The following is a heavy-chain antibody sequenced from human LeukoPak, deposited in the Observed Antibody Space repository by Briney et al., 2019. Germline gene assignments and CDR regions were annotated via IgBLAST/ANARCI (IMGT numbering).Heavy chain of an antibody. CDR2: IYCSGST. CDR3: ARSGKMYGSGSYPDY. D-gene: IGHD3-10*01. CDR1: GGSISSYY. V-gene: IGHV4-59*01. J-gene: IGHJ4*02. Sequence: PSETLSLTCTVSGGSISSYYWSWIRQPPGKGLEWIGYIYCSGSTNYNPSLKSRVTISVDTSKNQFSLKLSSVTAADTAVYYCARSGKMYGSGSYPDYWGQGTLVTVSS.